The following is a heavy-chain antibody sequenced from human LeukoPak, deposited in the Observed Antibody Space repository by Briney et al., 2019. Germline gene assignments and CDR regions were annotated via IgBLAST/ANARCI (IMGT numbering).Heavy chain of an antibody. V-gene: IGHV1-18*04. Sequence: SVKVSCKATAYTFTIYGTSCERPAPGQLIEWTGSTIAYNRNTNYAQTIQGRVTMPTDTSTSTAYMELRSLRSADTAVDYCSREGGGSSSWYYWGQGTLVTVSS. D-gene: IGHD6-13*01. J-gene: IGHJ4*02. CDR3: SREGGGSSSWYY. CDR2: TIAYNRNT. CDR1: AYTFTIYG.